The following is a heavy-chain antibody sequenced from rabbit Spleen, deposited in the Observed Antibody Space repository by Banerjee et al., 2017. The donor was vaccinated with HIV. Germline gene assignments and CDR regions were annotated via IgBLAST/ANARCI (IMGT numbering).Heavy chain of an antibody. Sequence: QSLAETGGGLVQPGGSLPISCNVSGFDFSSYWMSWVRQAPGKGLEWIGYIDPLFGSTYYASWVNGRFSISRENTQNTVSLQLNSLTAADTATYFCARDDGDSGGYQCDLWGPGTRVTV. D-gene: IGHD1-1*01. CDR3: ARDDGDSGGYQCDL. J-gene: IGHJ4*01. V-gene: IGHV1S7*01. CDR1: GFDFSSYW. CDR2: IDPLFGST.